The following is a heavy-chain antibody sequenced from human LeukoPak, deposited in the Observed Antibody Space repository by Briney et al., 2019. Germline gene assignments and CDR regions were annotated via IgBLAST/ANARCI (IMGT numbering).Heavy chain of an antibody. Sequence: GGSLRLSCAASGFTFSSYGMHWVRQAPGKGLEGVAFIRYDGSNKYYADSVKGRFTISRDNAKNSLYLQMNSLRAEDTAVYYCARDLRDIVVVVAATDYYYGMDVWGQGTTVTVSS. CDR2: IRYDGSNK. V-gene: IGHV3-30*02. CDR1: GFTFSSYG. J-gene: IGHJ6*02. CDR3: ARDLRDIVVVVAATDYYYGMDV. D-gene: IGHD2-15*01.